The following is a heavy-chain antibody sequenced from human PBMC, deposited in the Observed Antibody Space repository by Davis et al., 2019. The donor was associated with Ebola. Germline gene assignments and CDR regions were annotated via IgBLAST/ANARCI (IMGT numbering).Heavy chain of an antibody. Sequence: SETLSLTCAVSGGTFSGYYWTGIRQPPGRGPEGIGEIDHSGRTKYNPSLESRLNISVVTSDRYFFLNLISVTAADTAVYYCARGARYRSAWFDSWGQGTLVSVSS. J-gene: IGHJ5*01. D-gene: IGHD6-19*01. CDR2: IDHSGRT. V-gene: IGHV4-34*01. CDR3: ARGARYRSAWFDS. CDR1: GGTFSGYY.